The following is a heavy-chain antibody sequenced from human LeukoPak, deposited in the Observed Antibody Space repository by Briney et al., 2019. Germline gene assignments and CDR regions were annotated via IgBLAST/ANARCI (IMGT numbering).Heavy chain of an antibody. CDR3: ARTYCSSTSCYVGYFDY. CDR1: GFTFSSYW. D-gene: IGHD2-2*01. Sequence: PGGSLRLSCAASGFTFSSYWMSWVRQAPGKGLEWVANIKQDGSEKYYVDSVKGRFTISRDNAKNSLYLQMNSLRAEDTAVYYCARTYCSSTSCYVGYFDYWGQGTLVTVSS. J-gene: IGHJ4*02. V-gene: IGHV3-7*01. CDR2: IKQDGSEK.